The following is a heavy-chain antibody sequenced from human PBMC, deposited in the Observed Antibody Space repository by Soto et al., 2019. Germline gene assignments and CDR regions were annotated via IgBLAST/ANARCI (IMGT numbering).Heavy chain of an antibody. V-gene: IGHV3-49*04. D-gene: IGHD6-13*01. Sequence: GGSLRLSCTTSGFTFGGYVMSWVRQAPGKGLEWVGAIRSRAYSGTTEYAASVRGRFTISRDDSKSIAYLQMNSLKTEDTAMYYCARYRAAAGMSDFDYWGQGTLVTVSS. CDR3: ARYRAAAGMSDFDY. J-gene: IGHJ4*02. CDR2: IRSRAYSGTT. CDR1: GFTFGGYV.